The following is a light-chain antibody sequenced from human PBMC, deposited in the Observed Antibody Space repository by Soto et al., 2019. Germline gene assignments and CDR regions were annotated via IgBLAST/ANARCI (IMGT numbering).Light chain of an antibody. Sequence: QSALTQPPSASGSPGQSVDISLTGTSSDLGGYNYVSWYQQHPGKAPKLMIYEVNKRPSGVPDRFSGSKSGNTASLTVSGLQAEDEADYYCSSYAGSSNVFGTGTKVTVL. CDR3: SSYAGSSNV. J-gene: IGLJ1*01. CDR2: EVN. V-gene: IGLV2-8*01. CDR1: SSDLGGYNY.